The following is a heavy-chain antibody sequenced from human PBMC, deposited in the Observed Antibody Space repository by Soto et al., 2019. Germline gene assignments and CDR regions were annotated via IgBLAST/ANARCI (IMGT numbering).Heavy chain of an antibody. V-gene: IGHV4-31*03. J-gene: IGHJ5*02. D-gene: IGHD5-12*01. CDR2: IYYSGST. Sequence: SETLSLTCTVSGGSISSGGYYWSWIRQHPGKGLEWIGYIYYSGSTYYNPSLKSRVTILVDTSKNQFSLKLSSVTAADTAVYYCARVNVGATITSRQVDWFDPWGQGTLVTVSS. CDR3: ARVNVGATITSRQVDWFDP. CDR1: GGSISSGGYY.